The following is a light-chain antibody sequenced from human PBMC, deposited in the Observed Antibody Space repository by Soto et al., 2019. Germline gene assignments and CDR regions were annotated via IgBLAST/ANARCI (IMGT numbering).Light chain of an antibody. CDR1: QGISIC. J-gene: IGKJ4*01. Sequence: DIQMTQSPSSVSASVGDRVTITCRASQGISICLAWYQQKRGKAPELLIYTPSSLQSGVPSRFSGSGSGTDFTLPISSLQPEDFATYYCQQANSFPLTFGGGTKVEMK. V-gene: IGKV1-12*01. CDR2: TPS. CDR3: QQANSFPLT.